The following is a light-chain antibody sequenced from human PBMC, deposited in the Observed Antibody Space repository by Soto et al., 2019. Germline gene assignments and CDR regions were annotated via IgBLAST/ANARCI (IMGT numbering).Light chain of an antibody. Sequence: EIQVTQSPSTLSASVGDRVSITCRASQSITDWLAWYQQKPGKAPKFLIYKASNLEGGVPSRFSGSGSGTEFTLTISSVQPDDFATYYCQYWDDYSWTFGQGTKVEIK. CDR2: KAS. CDR3: QYWDDYSWT. J-gene: IGKJ1*01. CDR1: QSITDW. V-gene: IGKV1-5*03.